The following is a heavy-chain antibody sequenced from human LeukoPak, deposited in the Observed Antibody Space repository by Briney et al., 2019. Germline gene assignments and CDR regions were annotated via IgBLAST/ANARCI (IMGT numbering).Heavy chain of an antibody. Sequence: ASVKVSCKASGGTFSNYAISWVRQAPGQGLEWMGGIIPMFRTANYAQKFQDRVTITAVESTSTAYMELSSLRSDDTAVYYCARDSFTSGDSVYWGQGTLVTVSS. D-gene: IGHD4-17*01. CDR1: GGTFSNYA. CDR3: ARDSFTSGDSVY. J-gene: IGHJ4*02. V-gene: IGHV1-69*13. CDR2: IIPMFRTA.